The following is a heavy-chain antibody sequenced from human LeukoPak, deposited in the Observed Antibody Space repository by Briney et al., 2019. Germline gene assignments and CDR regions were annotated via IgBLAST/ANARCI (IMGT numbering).Heavy chain of an antibody. CDR3: AREAPQSNWRGDYFDY. Sequence: ASVKVSCKASGYTFSSYGISWVRQAPGQGLEWMGWINIHNGYTIYGQKIQGRVTMTADKSTNTAHMDLRSLRSDDTAVYYCAREAPQSNWRGDYFDYWSQGTQVTVSS. CDR1: GYTFSSYG. J-gene: IGHJ4*02. CDR2: INIHNGYT. V-gene: IGHV1-18*01. D-gene: IGHD1-1*01.